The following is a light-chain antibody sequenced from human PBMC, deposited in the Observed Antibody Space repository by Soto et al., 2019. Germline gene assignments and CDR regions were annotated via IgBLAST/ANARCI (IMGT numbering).Light chain of an antibody. CDR3: QHRTNWPLT. CDR2: DGS. Sequence: EIVLTQSPATLSLSPGDRATLSCRASQSLGGSLAWYQQKPGQAPSLLIYDGSKRATGIPARFSGSGSGTDFTLTISGLEPEDVAVYYCQHRTNWPLTFGGGTKVEI. V-gene: IGKV3-11*01. J-gene: IGKJ4*01. CDR1: QSLGGS.